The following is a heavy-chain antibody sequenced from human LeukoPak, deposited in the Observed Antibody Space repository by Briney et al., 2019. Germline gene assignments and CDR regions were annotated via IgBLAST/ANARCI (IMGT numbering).Heavy chain of an antibody. J-gene: IGHJ4*02. CDR3: ARELVTSSY. D-gene: IGHD4-23*01. CDR2: ISSSSSSI. Sequence: SGGSLRLSCAASGFTFSTYSMNWVRQAPGKGLEWVSSISSSSSSIYYADSVKGRFTVSRDNAKDSLYLQMNSLRAEDTAVYYCARELVTSSYWGQGTLVTVSS. V-gene: IGHV3-21*01. CDR1: GFTFSTYS.